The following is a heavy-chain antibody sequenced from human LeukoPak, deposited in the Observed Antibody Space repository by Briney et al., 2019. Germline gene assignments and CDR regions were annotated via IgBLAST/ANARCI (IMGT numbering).Heavy chain of an antibody. V-gene: IGHV4-61*01. CDR2: IYYSGST. CDR3: ARETGLYYFDY. J-gene: IGHJ4*02. Sequence: SETLSLTCTVSGGSVSSGSYYWSWIRQPPGKGLEWSGYIYYSGSTYYNPPLKSRVTISVDTSKNQFSLKLSSVTAADTAVYFCARETGLYYFDYWGQGTLVTVSS. CDR1: GGSVSSGSYY. D-gene: IGHD1-14*01.